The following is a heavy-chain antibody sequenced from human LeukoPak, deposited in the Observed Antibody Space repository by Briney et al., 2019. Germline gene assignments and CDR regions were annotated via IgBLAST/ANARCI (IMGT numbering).Heavy chain of an antibody. CDR3: ARWVGGYCSGGSCYGIYYYYYYGMDV. J-gene: IGHJ6*02. CDR2: MNPNSGNT. CDR1: GYTFTSYD. D-gene: IGHD2-15*01. V-gene: IGHV1-8*01. Sequence: GASVRVSCKASGYTFTSYDINWVRQATGQGLEWMGWMNPNSGNTGYAQKFQGRVTMTRNTSISTAYMELSSLRSEDTAVYCCARWVGGYCSGGSCYGIYYYYYYGMDVWGQGTTVTVSS.